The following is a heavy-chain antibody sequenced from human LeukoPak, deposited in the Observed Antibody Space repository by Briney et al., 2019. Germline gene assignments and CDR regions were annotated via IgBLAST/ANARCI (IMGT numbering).Heavy chain of an antibody. CDR3: ARLPYGDYGVIDY. Sequence: SQTLSLTCTVSGGCISSGGYYWSWIRQHPGKGLEWIGCIYYSGSTNYNPSLKSRVTISVDTSKNQFSLKLSSVTAADTAVYYCARLPYGDYGVIDYWGQGTLVTVSS. J-gene: IGHJ4*02. CDR1: GGCISSGGYY. V-gene: IGHV4-31*03. D-gene: IGHD4-17*01. CDR2: IYYSGST.